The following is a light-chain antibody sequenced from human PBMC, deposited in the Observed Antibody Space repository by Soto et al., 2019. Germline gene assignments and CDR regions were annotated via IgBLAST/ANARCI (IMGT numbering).Light chain of an antibody. CDR3: QKYNSYPWT. J-gene: IGKJ1*01. V-gene: IGKV1-5*03. Sequence: DIQMTQSPSTLSASVGDRVTITCRASQSISSWLAWYQQKPGKAPKLRIYKASSLESGVPSRFSGSGSETEFTLTISSLQPDDFATYYCQKYNSYPWTCGQGTKVEIK. CDR1: QSISSW. CDR2: KAS.